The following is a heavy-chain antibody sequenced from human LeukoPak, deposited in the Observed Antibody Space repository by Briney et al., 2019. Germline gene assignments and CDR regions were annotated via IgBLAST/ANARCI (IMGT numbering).Heavy chain of an antibody. Sequence: ASVKVSCKASGGTFSSYAISWVRQAPGQGLEWMGGIIPIFGTANYAQKFQGRVTITTDESTSTAYMELSSLRSEDTAVYYCARERRDDFWSGYSYFDYWGQGTLVTVSS. J-gene: IGHJ4*02. CDR2: IIPIFGTA. CDR1: GGTFSSYA. D-gene: IGHD3-3*01. V-gene: IGHV1-69*05. CDR3: ARERRDDFWSGYSYFDY.